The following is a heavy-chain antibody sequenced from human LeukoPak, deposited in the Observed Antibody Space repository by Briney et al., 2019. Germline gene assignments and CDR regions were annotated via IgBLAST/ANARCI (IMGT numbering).Heavy chain of an antibody. CDR3: ARDYWWNYDY. CDR1: GFTFSDYA. V-gene: IGHV3-30-3*01. Sequence: PGGSLRLSCAASGFTFSDYAMHWVRQAPGKGLEWVAVISKDGSDKYYPGSVRGRFTISRDNSKNTIYLQMDSLRAEDTAIYYCARDYWWNYDYWGQGPRVPVS. D-gene: IGHD1-7*01. J-gene: IGHJ4*02. CDR2: ISKDGSDK.